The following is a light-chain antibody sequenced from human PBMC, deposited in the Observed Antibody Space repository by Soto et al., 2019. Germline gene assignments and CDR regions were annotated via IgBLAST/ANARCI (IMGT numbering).Light chain of an antibody. CDR1: SSNIGSNT. V-gene: IGLV1-44*01. CDR2: STS. CDR3: AVWDDRLDVYV. J-gene: IGLJ1*01. Sequence: QSVLTQPPSASGTPGQIVAISCSGSSSNIGSNTVTWYQQLPGTAPKLLIYSTSQRSSGVPGRFSGSKSGASASLSISGLQSEDEADYYCAVWDDRLDVYVFGTGTKLTVL.